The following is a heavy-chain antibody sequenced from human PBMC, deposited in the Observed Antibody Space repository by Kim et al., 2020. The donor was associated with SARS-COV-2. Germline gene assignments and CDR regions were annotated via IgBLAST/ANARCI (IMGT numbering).Heavy chain of an antibody. Sequence: GGSLRLSCAASGFTFSSYAMSWVRQAPGKGLEWVSAISGSGGSTYYADSVKGRFTISRDNSKNTLYLQMNSLRAEDTAVYYCAKGFTGYCSSTSCDFDYWGQGTLVTVSS. CDR2: ISGSGGST. CDR1: GFTFSSYA. CDR3: AKGFTGYCSSTSCDFDY. J-gene: IGHJ4*02. V-gene: IGHV3-23*01. D-gene: IGHD2-2*01.